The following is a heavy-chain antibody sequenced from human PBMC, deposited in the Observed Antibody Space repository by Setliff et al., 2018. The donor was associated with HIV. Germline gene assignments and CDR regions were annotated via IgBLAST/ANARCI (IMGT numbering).Heavy chain of an antibody. CDR1: GGIGTYA. Sequence: SVQVSCKASGGIGTYAISWVRQAPGQGLEWLGGSIPNYSVETQKFRDRVSIYVDQSRRTAYMELRNLRFDDTALYFCARGGRWWGPNNPSPHFYHMDLWGSGTSVTVSS. CDR2: SIPNYSVE. J-gene: IGHJ6*04. V-gene: IGHV1-69*10. D-gene: IGHD2-15*01. CDR3: ARGGRWWGPNNPSPHFYHMDL.